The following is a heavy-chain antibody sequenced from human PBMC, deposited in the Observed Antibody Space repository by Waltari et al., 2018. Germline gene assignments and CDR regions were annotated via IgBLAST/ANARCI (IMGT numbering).Heavy chain of an antibody. D-gene: IGHD3-10*01. CDR1: GYRFTDYS. Sequence: EVQLLQSGTELKKPGSTVKISCQVSGYRFTDYSIHWVQQAPGKGPQWMGLVEPEDGETIYAGRFQGRVTITADTSTETAFMELSSLTSDDTAVYYYVTALGDRSSASRPFDVWGLGTLITVSS. CDR2: VEPEDGET. J-gene: IGHJ3*01. V-gene: IGHV1-69-2*01. CDR3: VTALGDRSSASRPFDV.